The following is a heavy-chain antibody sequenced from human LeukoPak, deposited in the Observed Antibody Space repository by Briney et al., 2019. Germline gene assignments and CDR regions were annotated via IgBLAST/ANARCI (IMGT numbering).Heavy chain of an antibody. D-gene: IGHD3-22*01. V-gene: IGHV3-23*01. Sequence: GGSLRLSCAASGFTFSSYAMSRVRQAPGKGLEWVSAISGSGGSTYYADSVKGRFTISRDNSKNTLYLQMNSLRAEDTAVYYCARAPQYYDSSGCFDYWGQGTLVTVSS. CDR3: ARAPQYYDSSGCFDY. CDR1: GFTFSSYA. CDR2: ISGSGGST. J-gene: IGHJ4*02.